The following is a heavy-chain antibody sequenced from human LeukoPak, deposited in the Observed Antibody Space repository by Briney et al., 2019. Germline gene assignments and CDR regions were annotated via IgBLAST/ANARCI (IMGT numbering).Heavy chain of an antibody. D-gene: IGHD2-15*01. CDR2: ISAYNGNT. Sequence: ASVKVSCKASGYTFTSYGISWVRQAPGQGLEWMGWISAYNGNTNYAQKLQGRVTMTTDTSTSTAYMELRSLRSDDTAVYYCARDRYCSGGSCYVRSYYYMDVWGKGTTVTVSS. CDR3: ARDRYCSGGSCYVRSYYYMDV. V-gene: IGHV1-18*01. CDR1: GYTFTSYG. J-gene: IGHJ6*03.